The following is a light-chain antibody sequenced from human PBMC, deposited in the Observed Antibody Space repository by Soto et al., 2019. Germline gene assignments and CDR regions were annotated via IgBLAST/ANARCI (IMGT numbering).Light chain of an antibody. CDR1: SSDVGRYNY. V-gene: IGLV2-8*01. CDR2: EVN. J-gene: IGLJ1*01. CDR3: SSWGGSNNLYV. Sequence: QSVLTQPPSASGSLGQSVTISCTGTSSDVGRYNYVSWFQQHPGKAPKVMIYEVNKRPSGVPDRFSGSRSGNTASLTVSGLQAEDEADYYCSSWGGSNNLYVFGTGTKLTVL.